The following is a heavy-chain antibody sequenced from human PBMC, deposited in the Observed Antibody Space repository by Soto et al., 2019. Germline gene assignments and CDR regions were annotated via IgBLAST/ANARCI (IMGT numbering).Heavy chain of an antibody. J-gene: IGHJ6*02. CDR3: ARVSGTVTTNYYYYGMDV. D-gene: IGHD4-17*01. CDR1: RVTNSSSC. V-gene: IGHV3-7*03. Sequence: YCAAARVTNSSSCMRMVRQPPGKGLEWVANIKQDGSEKYYVDSVKGRFTISRDNAKNSLYLQMNSLRAEDTAVYYCARVSGTVTTNYYYYGMDVWGQGT. CDR2: IKQDGSEK.